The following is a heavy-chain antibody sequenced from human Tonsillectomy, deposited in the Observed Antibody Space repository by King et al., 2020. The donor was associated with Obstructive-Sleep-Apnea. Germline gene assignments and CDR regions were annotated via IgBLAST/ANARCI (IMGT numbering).Heavy chain of an antibody. J-gene: IGHJ3*02. D-gene: IGHD4-11*01. Sequence: VQLVESGGGVVQPGGSLRLSCVASGFTFSSYGVHWVRQAPGKGLEWVAFTRYDGSNKNFADSLKGRFTISRDNSKNTLYLQMNSLRAEDTAVYYCAQDRRDYLVSNDAFDIWGQGTMVTVSS. CDR2: TRYDGSNK. V-gene: IGHV3-30*02. CDR3: AQDRRDYLVSNDAFDI. CDR1: GFTFSSYG.